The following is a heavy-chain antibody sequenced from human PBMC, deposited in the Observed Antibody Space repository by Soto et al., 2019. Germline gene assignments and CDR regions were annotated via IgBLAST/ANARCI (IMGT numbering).Heavy chain of an antibody. CDR3: AHDFWSGYYSPYYYYMDV. CDR2: ISGSGGST. V-gene: IGHV3-23*01. Sequence: GGSLRLSCAASGFTFSSYAMSWVRQAPGKGLEWVSAISGSGGSTYYADSVKGRFTISRDNSKNTLYLQMNSLRAEDTAVYYSAHDFWSGYYSPYYYYMDVWGKGTTVTVSS. J-gene: IGHJ6*03. CDR1: GFTFSSYA. D-gene: IGHD3-3*01.